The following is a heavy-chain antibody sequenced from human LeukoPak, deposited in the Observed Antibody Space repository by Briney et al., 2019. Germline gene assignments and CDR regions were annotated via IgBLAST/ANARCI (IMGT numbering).Heavy chain of an antibody. V-gene: IGHV4-59*08. D-gene: IGHD2-15*01. CDR3: ARQIVATVYFDY. J-gene: IGHJ4*02. CDR1: GGSISSYY. Sequence: ASETLSLTCTVSGGSISSYYWSWIRRPPGKGLEWIGYIDYSGSTNYNPSLKSRVTISVDTSKNQFSLKLSSVTAADTAVYYCARQIVATVYFDYWGQGTLVTVSS. CDR2: IDYSGST.